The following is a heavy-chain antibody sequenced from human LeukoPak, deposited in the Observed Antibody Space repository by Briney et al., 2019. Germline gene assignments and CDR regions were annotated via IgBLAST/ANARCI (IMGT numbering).Heavy chain of an antibody. CDR1: GGSFSGYY. J-gene: IGHJ6*03. Sequence: SETLSLTCAVYGGSFSGYYWSWIRQPPGKGLEWIGEINHSGSTNYNPSLKSRVTISVDTSENQFSLQLNSVTPEDTAVYYCARGYCSSTSCRPYYMDVWGKGTTVTVSS. CDR3: ARGYCSSTSCRPYYMDV. D-gene: IGHD2-2*01. CDR2: INHSGST. V-gene: IGHV4-34*01.